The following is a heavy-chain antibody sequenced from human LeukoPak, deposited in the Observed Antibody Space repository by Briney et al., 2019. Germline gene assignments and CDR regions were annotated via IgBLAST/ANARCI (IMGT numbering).Heavy chain of an antibody. V-gene: IGHV1-2*02. J-gene: IGHJ4*02. D-gene: IGHD4-23*01. Sequence: ASVKVSCKASGYTFTGYYMHWVRQAPGQGLEWMGWINPNSGGTNYAQKFQGRVTMTRDTSISTAYMELSSLRSEDTAVYYCARDNTRAGGNSDLFDYWGQGTLVTVSS. CDR3: ARDNTRAGGNSDLFDY. CDR1: GYTFTGYY. CDR2: INPNSGGT.